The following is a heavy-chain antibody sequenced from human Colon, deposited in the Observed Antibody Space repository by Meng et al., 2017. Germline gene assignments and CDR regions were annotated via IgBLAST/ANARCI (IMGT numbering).Heavy chain of an antibody. J-gene: IGHJ4*02. D-gene: IGHD1-26*01. CDR2: AST. CDR1: GGSVGSAGYQ. V-gene: IGHV4-61*08. CDR3: ARDNMGSLDY. Sequence: QGQLPESGPGLVRPSETLSLICSVSGGSVGSAGYQWSWIRQPPGKGLEWIGYASTNYNPSLKSRVTISVDTSKNQFSLRLTSVTAADTAVYYCARDNMGSLDYWGQGILVTVSS.